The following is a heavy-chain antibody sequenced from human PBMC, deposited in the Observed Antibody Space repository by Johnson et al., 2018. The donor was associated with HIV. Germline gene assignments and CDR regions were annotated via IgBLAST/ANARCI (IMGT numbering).Heavy chain of an antibody. CDR3: ARILLGYCRA. J-gene: IGHJ3*01. D-gene: IGHD2-15*01. V-gene: IGHV3-7*03. Sequence: EVQLLESGGGVVQPGRSLRLSCEASGFTFSSYAMHWVRQAPGKGLEWVANIKQDGSEKYYVDSVQGRFTISRDNSKNTVYLLMNSLRGEDTAVYYCARILLGYCRAWGQGTMVTVSS. CDR2: IKQDGSEK. CDR1: GFTFSSYA.